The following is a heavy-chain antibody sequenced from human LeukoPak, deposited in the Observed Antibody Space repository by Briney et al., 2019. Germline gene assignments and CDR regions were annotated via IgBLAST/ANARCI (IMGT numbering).Heavy chain of an antibody. CDR2: IMQDGSDK. Sequence: GGSLRLSCAASGFTFSNCAMSWVRQAPGKGLEWVAMIMQDGSDKYYVDSVEGRFTISRDNAKNSLYLQMNSLRAEDTSVYYCATGGGDSWGQGTLVTVSS. CDR3: ATGGGDS. CDR1: GFTFSNCA. V-gene: IGHV3-7*01. J-gene: IGHJ4*02. D-gene: IGHD3-16*01.